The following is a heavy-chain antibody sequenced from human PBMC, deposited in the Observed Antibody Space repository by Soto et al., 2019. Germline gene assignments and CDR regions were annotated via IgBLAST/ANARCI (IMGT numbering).Heavy chain of an antibody. D-gene: IGHD1-26*01. CDR1: GFTFSSYS. CDR3: ARESSWELPEYYYYGMDV. CDR2: ISSSSSTI. Sequence: PGGSLRLSCAASGFTFSSYSMNWVRQAPGKGLEWVSYISSSSSTIYYADSVKGRFTISRDNAKNSLYLQMNSLRDEDTAVYYCARESSWELPEYYYYGMDVWGQGTTVTVSS. V-gene: IGHV3-48*02. J-gene: IGHJ6*02.